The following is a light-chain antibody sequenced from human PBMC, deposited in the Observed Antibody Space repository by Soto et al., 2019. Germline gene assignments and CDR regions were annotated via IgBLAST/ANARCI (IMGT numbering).Light chain of an antibody. V-gene: IGLV2-14*01. CDR1: SSDVGGYNY. J-gene: IGLJ2*01. CDR2: EVS. CDR3: SSYTSSSTSRV. Sequence: QSALTQPASVSGSPGQSITISCTGTSSDVGGYNYVSWYQQHPGKAPKLMIYEVSNRPSGVSNRFSGSKSGNTASLTISGLQAEDEDDYYCSSYTSSSTSRVFGGGTKLTVL.